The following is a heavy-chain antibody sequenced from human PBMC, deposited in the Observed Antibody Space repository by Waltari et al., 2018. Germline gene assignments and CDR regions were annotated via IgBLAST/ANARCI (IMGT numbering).Heavy chain of an antibody. CDR2: IWFDGTNK. J-gene: IGHJ3*02. CDR1: QFPFRSSF. V-gene: IGHV3-33*08. D-gene: IGHD1-1*01. CDR3: ARELILTTETFDI. Sequence: QVQVVESGGGVVQPGGSLRLSCAASQFPFRSSFMHWVRQAPGKGLEWVALIWFDGTNKYYADSVKGRFTVSRDNSNNMLYLQMNSLRADDSAIYYCARELILTTETFDIWGQGTMVTVSS.